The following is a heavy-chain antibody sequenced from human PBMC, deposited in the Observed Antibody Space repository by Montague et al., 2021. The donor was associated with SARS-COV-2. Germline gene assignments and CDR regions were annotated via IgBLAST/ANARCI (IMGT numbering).Heavy chain of an antibody. CDR3: ARGQVTIFGVLIMLPAAGALDI. D-gene: IGHD3-3*01. Sequence: SETLSLTCPVQVACYSGSYRSWTRLHPSHDLEWYAEFNHSGSTNYNPSLKSRVTISVDTSKNQFSLKLNSVSAADTAVYYCARGQVTIFGVLIMLPAAGALDIWGQGTMVTVSS. V-gene: IGHV4-34*01. J-gene: IGHJ3*02. CDR1: VACYSGSY. CDR2: FNHSGST.